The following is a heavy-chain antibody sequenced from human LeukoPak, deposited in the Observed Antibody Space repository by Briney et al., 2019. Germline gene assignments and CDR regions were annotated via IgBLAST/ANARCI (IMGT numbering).Heavy chain of an antibody. CDR3: ARDPRKYSSSWYFDY. V-gene: IGHV3-33*08. D-gene: IGHD6-13*01. Sequence: GGSLRLSCAASGFTFSSYAMSWVRQAPGKGLEWVAVIWYDGSNKYYADSVKGRFTISRDNSKNTLYLQMNSLRAEDTAVYYCARDPRKYSSSWYFDYWGQGTLVTVSS. CDR1: GFTFSSYA. CDR2: IWYDGSNK. J-gene: IGHJ4*02.